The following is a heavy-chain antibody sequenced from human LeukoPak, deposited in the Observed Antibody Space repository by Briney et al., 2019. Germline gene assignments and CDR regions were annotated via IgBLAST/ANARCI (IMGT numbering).Heavy chain of an antibody. Sequence: PSETLSLACTVSGASIRSYYWSWIRQPPGRGLEWIGYMYNSGSTYYNPSLKSRVTISGDTSKNQFSLKLTSVTAADTAVYYCARLGGPAAVDYWGQGTLVTVSS. CDR2: MYNSGST. D-gene: IGHD2-2*01. CDR1: GASIRSYY. V-gene: IGHV4-59*01. J-gene: IGHJ4*02. CDR3: ARLGGPAAVDY.